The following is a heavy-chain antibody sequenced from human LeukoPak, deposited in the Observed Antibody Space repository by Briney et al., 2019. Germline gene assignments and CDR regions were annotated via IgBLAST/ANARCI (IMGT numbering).Heavy chain of an antibody. V-gene: IGHV4-59*01. CDR1: GGSISSYY. Sequence: PSETLSLTCTVSGGSISSYYWSWIRQPPGKGLEWIGYIYYSGGTNYNPSLKSRDTISVDTSKNQFSLKLSSVTAADTAVYYCARVPSLEWLFAYFDYWGQGTLVTVSS. CDR2: IYYSGGT. J-gene: IGHJ4*02. CDR3: ARVPSLEWLFAYFDY. D-gene: IGHD3-3*01.